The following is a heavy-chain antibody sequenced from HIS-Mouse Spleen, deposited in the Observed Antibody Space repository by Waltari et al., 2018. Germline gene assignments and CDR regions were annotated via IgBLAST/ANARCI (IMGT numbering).Heavy chain of an antibody. CDR1: GFTFSSYA. Sequence: EVQLLESGGGLVQPGGSLSLSCAASGFTFSSYAINWVRQAPGRGLEWVSAISGSGGSTYYADSVKGRFTISRDNSKNTLYLQMNSLRAEDTAVYYCAKANYYGSGSYYYYFDYWGQGTLVTVSS. J-gene: IGHJ4*02. CDR2: ISGSGGST. V-gene: IGHV3-23*01. CDR3: AKANYYGSGSYYYYFDY. D-gene: IGHD3-10*01.